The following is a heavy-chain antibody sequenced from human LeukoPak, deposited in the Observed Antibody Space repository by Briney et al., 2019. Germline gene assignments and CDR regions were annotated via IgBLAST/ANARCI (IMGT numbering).Heavy chain of an antibody. V-gene: IGHV4-61*02. CDR1: GGSISSGSYY. CDR3: AREGPPCSSTSCRGLYYYYYYMDV. J-gene: IGHJ6*03. CDR2: IYTSGST. D-gene: IGHD2-2*01. Sequence: SETLSLTCTVSGGSISSGSYYWSWIRQPAGKGLEWIGRIYTSGSTNYNPSLKSRVTISVDTSKNQFSLKLSSVTAADTAVYYCAREGPPCSSTSCRGLYYYYYYMDVWGKGTTVTISS.